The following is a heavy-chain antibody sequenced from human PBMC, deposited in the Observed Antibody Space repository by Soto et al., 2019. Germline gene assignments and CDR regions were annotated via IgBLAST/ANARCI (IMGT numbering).Heavy chain of an antibody. J-gene: IGHJ5*02. CDR3: ARSELLPVDWSDP. D-gene: IGHD2-21*02. V-gene: IGHV1-3*01. Sequence: ASVKVSCKASGYTFTSYAMHWVRQAPGQRLEWMGWINAGNGNTKYSWKFQGRVTITRDTSASTAYMELSSLRSEDTAIYYCARSELLPVDWSDPWGQGTLVTVSS. CDR2: INAGNGNT. CDR1: GYTFTSYA.